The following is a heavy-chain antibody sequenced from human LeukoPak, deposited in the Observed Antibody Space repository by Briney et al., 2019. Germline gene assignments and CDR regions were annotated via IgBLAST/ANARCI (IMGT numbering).Heavy chain of an antibody. D-gene: IGHD6-13*01. CDR2: IYTSGST. J-gene: IGHJ5*02. CDR3: ARWTSSRRWFDP. CDR1: GGSISSGSYY. V-gene: IGHV4-61*02. Sequence: SETLSLTCTVSGGSISSGSYYWSWIRQPAGKGLEWIGRIYTSGSTNYNPSLKSRVTISVDTSKNQFSLKLSSVTAADTAVYYCARWTSSRRWFDPWGQGTLVTVSS.